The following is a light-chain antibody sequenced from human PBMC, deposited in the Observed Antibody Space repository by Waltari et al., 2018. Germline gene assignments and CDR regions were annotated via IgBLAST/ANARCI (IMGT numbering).Light chain of an antibody. Sequence: QSVLTQPPSASGTPGQRVSISCSGRRSNIGSNTVNWYQQLPGTAPKLLIFITDQRPSGVPDRFSGSKSGTSASLAISGLQSEDEAEYHCAVWDDSLNGPLFGGGTKLTVL. CDR3: AVWDDSLNGPL. CDR1: RSNIGSNT. J-gene: IGLJ2*01. CDR2: ITD. V-gene: IGLV1-44*01.